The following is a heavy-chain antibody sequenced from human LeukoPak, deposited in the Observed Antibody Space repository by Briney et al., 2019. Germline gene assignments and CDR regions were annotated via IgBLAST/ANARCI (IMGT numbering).Heavy chain of an antibody. J-gene: IGHJ4*02. Sequence: SGPTLVKPTQTLTLTCSFPGFSLTGGRAGVGWVRQPPGKALEWLALIYGNDDERYSPSLRSRLTISKDTSKKQVVLTVTNMQPVDTGTYFCAHRHFIGYTYDFWGPGILVTVSS. CDR1: GFSLTGGRAG. V-gene: IGHV2-5*01. D-gene: IGHD5-18*01. CDR3: AHRHFIGYTYDF. CDR2: IYGNDDE.